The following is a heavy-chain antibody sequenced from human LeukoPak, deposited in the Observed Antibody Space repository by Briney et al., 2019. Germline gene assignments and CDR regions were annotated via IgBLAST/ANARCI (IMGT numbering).Heavy chain of an antibody. V-gene: IGHV3-23*01. CDR3: AKFYDILTGYFDH. D-gene: IGHD3-9*01. CDR1: GFTFTTYA. Sequence: PRGSPRLSCAASGFTFTTYARGWVRQSPGKGLEWVSSISGGGGGTYYAEFVKGRFTISRDNSKNTLYLQMNSLRAEDTAVYYCAKFYDILTGYFDHWGQVTIVTVSS. CDR2: ISGGGGGT. J-gene: IGHJ4*02.